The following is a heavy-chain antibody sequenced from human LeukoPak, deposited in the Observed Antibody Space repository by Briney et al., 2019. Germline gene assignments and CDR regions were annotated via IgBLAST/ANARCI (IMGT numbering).Heavy chain of an antibody. V-gene: IGHV1-3*01. Sequence: ASVKVSCKASGYTFTSYAMHWVRQAPGQGLEWMGWINAGNGNTKYSQKFQGRDTITRDTSASTAYMELSSLRSEDTAVYYCARVRVAREWLVLHYFDYWGQGTLVTVSS. J-gene: IGHJ4*02. CDR2: INAGNGNT. D-gene: IGHD6-19*01. CDR1: GYTFTSYA. CDR3: ARVRVAREWLVLHYFDY.